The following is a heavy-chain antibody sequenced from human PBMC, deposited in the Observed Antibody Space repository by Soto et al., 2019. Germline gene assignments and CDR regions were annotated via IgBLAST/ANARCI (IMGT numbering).Heavy chain of an antibody. CDR2: IKQDGSEK. J-gene: IGHJ6*02. CDR1: GFTFSSYW. CDR3: ARDNYSNYTFYYYGMDV. Sequence: HPGGSLRLSCAASGFTFSSYWMSWVRQAPGKGLEWVANIKQDGSEKYYVDSVKGRFTISRDNAKNSLYLQMNSLRAEDTAVYYCARDNYSNYTFYYYGMDVWGQGTTVTVSS. V-gene: IGHV3-7*03. D-gene: IGHD4-4*01.